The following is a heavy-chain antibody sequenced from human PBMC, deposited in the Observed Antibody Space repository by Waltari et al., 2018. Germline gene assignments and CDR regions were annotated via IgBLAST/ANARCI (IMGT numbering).Heavy chain of an antibody. CDR2: IRSKAYGGTT. D-gene: IGHD6-6*01. J-gene: IGHJ4*02. Sequence: EVQLVESGGGLVQPGRSLRLSCTASGFTFGDYAMSWFRQAPGKGLEWVGFIRSKAYGGTTEYAASVKGRFTISRDDSKSIAYLQMNSLKTEDTAVYYCTRDRGPSSSLQRNDYWGQGTLVTVSS. CDR3: TRDRGPSSSLQRNDY. CDR1: GFTFGDYA. V-gene: IGHV3-49*03.